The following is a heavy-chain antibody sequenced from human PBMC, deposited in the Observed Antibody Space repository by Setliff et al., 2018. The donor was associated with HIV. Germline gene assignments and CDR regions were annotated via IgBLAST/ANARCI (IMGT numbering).Heavy chain of an antibody. V-gene: IGHV4-31*03. CDR1: GGSISTGGYY. CDR3: ARRDRSGFYYWYFDL. CDR2: SDYNGRT. J-gene: IGHJ2*01. Sequence: SETLSLTCTVSGGSISTGGYYWSWVRQQPGKGLEWIGYSDYNGRTYYNPSLKSRVTISVDTSKNQFSLKLSSVTAADTAVYYCARRDRSGFYYWYFDLWGRGTLVTVSS. D-gene: IGHD3-22*01.